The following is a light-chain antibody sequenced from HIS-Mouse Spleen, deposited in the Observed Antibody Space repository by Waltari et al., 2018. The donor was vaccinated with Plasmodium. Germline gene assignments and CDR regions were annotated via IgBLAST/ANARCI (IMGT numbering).Light chain of an antibody. CDR1: LRVLYSSKNKTY. CDR2: WAS. CDR3: QQYYSTPLT. J-gene: IGKJ4*01. V-gene: IGKV4-1*01. Sequence: TLMTQSPDPRALSLGARPTINCKSSLRVLYSSKNKTYVAWYQQKPGQPPKLLMYWASTRESGVPDRFSGSGSGTDFTLTISSLQAEDVAVYYCQQYYSTPLTFGGGTKVEIK.